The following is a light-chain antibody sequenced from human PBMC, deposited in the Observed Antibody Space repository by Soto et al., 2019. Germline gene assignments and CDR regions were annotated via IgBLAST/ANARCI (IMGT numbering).Light chain of an antibody. J-gene: IGKJ1*01. CDR1: QSISSW. CDR2: KAS. V-gene: IGKV1-5*03. Sequence: DIPMTQSPSTLSASVGDRVTLTSRASQSISSWLAWYQQKPGKAPKLLIYKASTLKSGVPSRFSGSGSGTEFTLTISSLQSEDSAVYYCQQYKNWPPWTFGQGTKVDIK. CDR3: QQYKNWPPWT.